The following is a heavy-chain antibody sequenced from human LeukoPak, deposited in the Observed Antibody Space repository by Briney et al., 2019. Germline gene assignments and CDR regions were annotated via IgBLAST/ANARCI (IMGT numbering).Heavy chain of an antibody. V-gene: IGHV3-21*01. Sequence: GGSLRLSCAASGFTFSSYSMNWVRQAPGKGLEWVSSISSSSSYIYYADSVKGRFTISRDNAKNSLYLQMNSLRAEDTAVYYCARDHLIPYDSNGENWFDPWGQGTLVTVSS. CDR1: GFTFSSYS. CDR3: ARDHLIPYDSNGENWFDP. D-gene: IGHD6-25*01. CDR2: ISSSSSYI. J-gene: IGHJ5*02.